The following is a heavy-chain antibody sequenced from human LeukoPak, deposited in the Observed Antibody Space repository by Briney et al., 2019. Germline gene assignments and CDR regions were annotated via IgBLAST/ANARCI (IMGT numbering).Heavy chain of an antibody. CDR3: AREEGIAADAFDI. CDR2: IKQDGSVK. D-gene: IGHD6-13*01. CDR1: GFTFDDYG. Sequence: GGSLRLSCAASGFTFDDYGMSWVRQAPGKGLEWVANIKQDGSVKYYVDSVKGRFTISRDNAKNSLYLQMNSLRAEDTSVYYCAREEGIAADAFDIWGQGTMVTVSS. V-gene: IGHV3-7*01. J-gene: IGHJ3*02.